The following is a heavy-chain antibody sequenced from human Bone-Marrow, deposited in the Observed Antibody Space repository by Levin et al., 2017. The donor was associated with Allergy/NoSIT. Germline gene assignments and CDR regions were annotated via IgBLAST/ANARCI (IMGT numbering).Heavy chain of an antibody. CDR1: GGTFDTYA. J-gene: IGHJ5*02. V-gene: IGHV1-69*13. D-gene: IGHD6-19*01. CDR3: ARVTVAGFNWFDP. Sequence: ASVKVSCKTSGGTFDTYAISWVRQAPGHGLEWMGGIIPNFGTSNYAQKFQGRVTITADASTRTAYMELSRLRSEDTAVYYCARVTVAGFNWFDPWGQGTLVTVSS. CDR2: IIPNFGTS.